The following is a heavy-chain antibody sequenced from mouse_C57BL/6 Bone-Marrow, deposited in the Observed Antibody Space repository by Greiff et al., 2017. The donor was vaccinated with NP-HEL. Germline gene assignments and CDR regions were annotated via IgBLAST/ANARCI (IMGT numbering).Heavy chain of an antibody. D-gene: IGHD3-2*02. CDR3: ARGGLDSSGPYYAMDY. Sequence: EVKLVESGPGLVKPSQTVFLTCTVTGISITTGNYRWSWIRQFPGNKLEWIGYIYYSGTITYNPSLTSRTTITRDTPKNQFFLEMNSLTAEDTATYYCARGGLDSSGPYYAMDYWGQGTSVTVSS. CDR2: IYYSGTI. CDR1: GISITTGNYR. V-gene: IGHV3-5*01. J-gene: IGHJ4*01.